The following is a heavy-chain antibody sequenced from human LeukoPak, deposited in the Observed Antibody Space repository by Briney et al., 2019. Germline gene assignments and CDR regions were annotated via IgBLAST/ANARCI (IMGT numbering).Heavy chain of an antibody. J-gene: IGHJ4*02. D-gene: IGHD3-9*01. CDR2: IYHSGST. CDR1: GGSISSGGYS. V-gene: IGHV4-30-2*01. Sequence: SETLSLTCAVSGGSISSGGYSWSWIRQPPGKGLEWIGYIYHSGSTYYNPSLKSRVTISVDGSKNQFSLKLSSVTAADTAVYYCARADVYDILTLDYWGQGTLVTVSS. CDR3: ARADVYDILTLDY.